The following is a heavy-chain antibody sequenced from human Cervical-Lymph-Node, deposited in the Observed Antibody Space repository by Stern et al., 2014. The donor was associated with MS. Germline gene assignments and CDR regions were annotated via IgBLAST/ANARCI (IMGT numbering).Heavy chain of an antibody. V-gene: IGHV4-34*01. CDR3: ARVPTTTALDY. CDR1: GGSFSGYY. CDR2: INHSGST. J-gene: IGHJ4*02. D-gene: IGHD4-11*01. Sequence: QVQLQQWGAGLLKPSETLSLTCAVYGGSFSGYYWSWIRQPPGMGLEWIGEINHSGSTNYNPSLKSRVTISVDTSKNQFSLKLSSVTAADTAVYYCARVPTTTALDYGGQGTLVTVSS.